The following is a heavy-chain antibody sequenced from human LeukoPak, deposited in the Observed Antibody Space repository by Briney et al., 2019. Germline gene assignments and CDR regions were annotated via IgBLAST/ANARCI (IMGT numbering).Heavy chain of an antibody. CDR2: IYDDGTT. Sequence: SETLSLTYSVSGGSINGNYWTWIRQPPGRGVEWIGYIYDDGTTNYNPSLESRLTMSIDRSASHFSLTLRSVTAADTAVYYCARVFRGAVTANWFDLGGQGTLVSVPP. D-gene: IGHD2-21*02. CDR1: GGSINGNY. CDR3: ARVFRGAVTANWFDL. J-gene: IGHJ5*02. V-gene: IGHV4-59*01.